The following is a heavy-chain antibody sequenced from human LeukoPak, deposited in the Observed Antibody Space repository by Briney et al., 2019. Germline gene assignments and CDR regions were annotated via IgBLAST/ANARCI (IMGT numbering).Heavy chain of an antibody. V-gene: IGHV4-61*09. CDR1: GGSISSSSYY. CDR2: IYTSGNT. CDR3: ARQSYGDYGYRYFDI. D-gene: IGHD4-17*01. Sequence: SQTLSLTCTVSGGSISSSSYYWSWIRQPAGKGLEWIGHIYTSGNTNYDPSLKSRVTISVDTSKNQFSLKLSSVTAADTAVYHCARQSYGDYGYRYFDIWGRGTLVTVSS. J-gene: IGHJ2*01.